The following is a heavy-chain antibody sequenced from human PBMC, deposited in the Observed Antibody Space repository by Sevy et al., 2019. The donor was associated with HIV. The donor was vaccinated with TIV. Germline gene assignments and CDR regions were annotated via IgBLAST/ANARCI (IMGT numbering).Heavy chain of an antibody. J-gene: IGHJ4*02. V-gene: IGHV4-39*01. Sequence: SETLSLTCTVSGDSLSNSGYYWGWIRQPPGKGLEWIGNISYSGSTHYNPSLKSRVTVSIDTSKNQFSLKLSSVTAADTAVYFCARFPYGDYVDYCDYWGQGTLVTVSS. D-gene: IGHD4-17*01. CDR1: GDSLSNSGYY. CDR2: ISYSGST. CDR3: ARFPYGDYVDYCDY.